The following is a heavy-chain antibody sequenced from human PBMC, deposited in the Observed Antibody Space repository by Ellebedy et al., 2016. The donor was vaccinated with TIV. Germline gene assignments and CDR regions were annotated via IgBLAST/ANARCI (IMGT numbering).Heavy chain of an antibody. CDR2: ISAYNGNT. D-gene: IGHD3-10*01. V-gene: IGHV1-18*04. J-gene: IGHJ4*02. CDR1: GYTFTSSG. CDR3: ALVRGDPYYFDY. Sequence: AASVKVSCKASGYTFTSSGISWVRQAPGQGLEWMGWISAYNGNTNYAQKLQGRVTMTTDTSTSTAYMELRSLRSDDTAVYYCALVRGDPYYFDYWGQGTLVTVSS.